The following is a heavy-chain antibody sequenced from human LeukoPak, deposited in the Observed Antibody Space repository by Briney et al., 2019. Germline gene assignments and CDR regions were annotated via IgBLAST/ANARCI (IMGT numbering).Heavy chain of an antibody. CDR2: FDPEDGET. J-gene: IGHJ4*02. V-gene: IGHV1-24*01. D-gene: IGHD3-9*01. CDR1: GYTLTELS. Sequence: ASVKVSCKVSGYTLTELSMHWVRQAPGKGIEWLGGFDPEDGETIYAQKFQGRVTMTEDTSTDTAYMELSSLRSEDTAVYYCVHYDILTGNFDYWGQGTLVTVSS. CDR3: VHYDILTGNFDY.